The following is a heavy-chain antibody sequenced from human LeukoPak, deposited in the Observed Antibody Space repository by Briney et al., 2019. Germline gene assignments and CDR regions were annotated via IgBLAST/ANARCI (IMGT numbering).Heavy chain of an antibody. Sequence: PGGSLRLSCAASGFTFSDYDMSWIRQAPGKGLEWVSYISSSGGTTYYADSVKGRFTISRDNAKNSLYLQMNSLRAEDTAVYYCAKVSDGSGSYYSSPLYYYYGMDVLGQGTTVTVSS. D-gene: IGHD3-10*01. V-gene: IGHV3-11*01. CDR3: AKVSDGSGSYYSSPLYYYYGMDV. CDR1: GFTFSDYD. J-gene: IGHJ6*02. CDR2: ISSSGGTT.